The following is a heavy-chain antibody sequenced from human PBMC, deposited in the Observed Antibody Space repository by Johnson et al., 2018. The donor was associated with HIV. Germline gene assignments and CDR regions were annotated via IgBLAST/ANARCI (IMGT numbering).Heavy chain of an antibody. D-gene: IGHD6-13*01. J-gene: IGHJ3*01. CDR3: ARVASPGTRAFNG. Sequence: VQLVESGGGLVQPGGSLRLSCVASGFTLGDHGMSWVRQVPGKGLEWVSDINWSGGITNYLDSVKGRFTISRDNAKNSLFLQMSSLRAEDTALYYCARVASPGTRAFNGWGRGTMVTVSS. CDR2: INWSGGIT. V-gene: IGHV3-20*04. CDR1: GFTLGDHG.